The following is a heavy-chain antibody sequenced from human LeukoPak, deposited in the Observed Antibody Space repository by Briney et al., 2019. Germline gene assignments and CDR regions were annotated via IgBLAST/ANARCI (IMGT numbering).Heavy chain of an antibody. Sequence: ASVKVSCKASGYTFTSYAIHWVRQAPGQRLEWMGWISAGNGNTKYSQNFQGRVTFISNTSATTAFMELSSLRSEDAAVYYCGRDSGSGSNDYWGQGTLVTVSS. V-gene: IGHV1-3*01. CDR1: GYTFTSYA. CDR2: ISAGNGNT. D-gene: IGHD1-26*01. J-gene: IGHJ4*02. CDR3: GRDSGSGSNDY.